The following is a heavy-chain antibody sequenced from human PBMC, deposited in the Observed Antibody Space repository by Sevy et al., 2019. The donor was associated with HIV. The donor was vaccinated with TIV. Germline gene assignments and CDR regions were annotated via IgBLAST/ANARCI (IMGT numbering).Heavy chain of an antibody. V-gene: IGHV3-49*03. CDR1: GFTFGGYA. J-gene: IGHJ3*01. CDR2: IRSKDYGGTI. Sequence: GGSLRLYCTGSGFTFGGYALSWFRQAPGKGLEWVGFIRSKDYGGTIEYAASVKDRFIISRDDCNIIAYLQMDSMKTEDTAVYYCTTDLVVFYGSGVSGAFGFWGQGTMVTVSS. CDR3: TTDLVVFYGSGVSGAFGF. D-gene: IGHD3-10*01.